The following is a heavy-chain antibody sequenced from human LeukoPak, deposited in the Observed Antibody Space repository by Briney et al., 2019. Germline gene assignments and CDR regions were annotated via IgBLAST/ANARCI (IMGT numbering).Heavy chain of an antibody. CDR1: GFTFSSSA. CDR2: ISNNGGYT. V-gene: IGHV3-23*01. D-gene: IGHD3-22*01. CDR3: ARENYDSSGGHGLQH. Sequence: GGSLRLSCEASGFTFSSSAMSWVRQAPGKGLEWVSAISNNGGYTYYADSVQGRFTISRDNSKSTLCLQMNSLRAEDTAVYYCARENYDSSGGHGLQHWGQGTLVTVSS. J-gene: IGHJ1*01.